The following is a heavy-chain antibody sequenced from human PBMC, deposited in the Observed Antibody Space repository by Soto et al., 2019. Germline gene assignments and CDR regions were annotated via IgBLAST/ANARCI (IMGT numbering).Heavy chain of an antibody. V-gene: IGHV1-69*06. Sequence: SVKVSCKASGGTFSSYAISWVLQAPGQGLEWMGGIIPIFGTANYAQKFQGRVTITADKSTSTAYMELSSLRSEDTAVYYCARGDYYDSSGYRPYYYYYGMDVWGQGTTVTVSS. CDR3: ARGDYYDSSGYRPYYYYYGMDV. CDR1: GGTFSSYA. D-gene: IGHD3-22*01. CDR2: IIPIFGTA. J-gene: IGHJ6*02.